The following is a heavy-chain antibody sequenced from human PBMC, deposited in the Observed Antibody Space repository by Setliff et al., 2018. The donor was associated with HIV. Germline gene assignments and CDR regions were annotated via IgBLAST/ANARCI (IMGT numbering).Heavy chain of an antibody. CDR3: AGHQHNFTGYYYYYYYMAV. D-gene: IGHD3-9*01. Sequence: SETLSLTCTVSGASLNSGSYFWSWVRQPAGKGLEWIGRIYTSGSTDYNPSLKSRLTISVDTPKNQFSLKLSSVTAADTAVYYCAGHQHNFTGYYYYYYYMAVWGRGTMVTVTS. CDR2: IYTSGST. J-gene: IGHJ6*03. V-gene: IGHV4-61*02. CDR1: GASLNSGSYF.